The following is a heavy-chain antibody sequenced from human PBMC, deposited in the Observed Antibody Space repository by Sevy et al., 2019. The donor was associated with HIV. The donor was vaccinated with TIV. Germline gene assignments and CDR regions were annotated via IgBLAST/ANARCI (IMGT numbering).Heavy chain of an antibody. Sequence: GGSLRLSCTVSGFTFGDYAMSWFRQAPGKGLEWVAFIRRNSYEPYGGTTEYAASVKGRFTISRDDSKSIAYLQMNSLKTEDTAVYYCTRALATVVTPEYYFDYWGQGTLVTVSS. CDR2: IRRNSYEPYGGTT. V-gene: IGHV3-49*03. J-gene: IGHJ4*02. D-gene: IGHD4-17*01. CDR1: GFTFGDYA. CDR3: TRALATVVTPEYYFDY.